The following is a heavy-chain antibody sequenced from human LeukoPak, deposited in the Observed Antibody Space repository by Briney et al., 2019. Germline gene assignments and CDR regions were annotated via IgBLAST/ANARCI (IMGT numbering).Heavy chain of an antibody. CDR3: ARDKAYYYDSSGYF. V-gene: IGHV4-39*07. J-gene: IGHJ4*02. CDR2: IYYSGST. D-gene: IGHD3-22*01. Sequence: SKTLSLTCTVSGGSISSSAYYWGWIRQPPGKGLEWIGSIYYSGSTYYNPSLKSRVTISVDTSKNQFSLRLNSVTAADTAVYYCARDKAYYYDSSGYFWGQGTLVTVSS. CDR1: GGSISSSAYY.